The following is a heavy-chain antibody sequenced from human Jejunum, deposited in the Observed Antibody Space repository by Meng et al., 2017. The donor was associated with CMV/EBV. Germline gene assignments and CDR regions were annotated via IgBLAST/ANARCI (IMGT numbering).Heavy chain of an antibody. J-gene: IGHJ4*02. CDR1: GFAFSDYW. V-gene: IGHV3-7*01. D-gene: IGHD1-14*01. Sequence: SLKISCAASGFAFSDYWMDWVRQIPGKGLEWVANIKYDGREKYFVDSVEGRFTISRDNSRNTLYLHMNSLRAEDTAVYYCTRQPDYWGQGTLVTVSS. CDR3: TRQPDY. CDR2: IKYDGREK.